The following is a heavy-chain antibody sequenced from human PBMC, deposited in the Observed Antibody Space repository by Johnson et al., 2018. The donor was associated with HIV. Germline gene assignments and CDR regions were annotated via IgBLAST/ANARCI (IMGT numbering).Heavy chain of an antibody. CDR1: GFTFSGSP. CDR3: TTYSGSHRGGDACDI. Sequence: DVQVVESGGGLVQPGGSLKLSCAASGFTFSGSPMHWVRQASGKGLEWVGRIRSKVNNYATAYAASVTGRFIISRDDSNNTAYLQMNSRKTEDPAMYYCTTYSGSHRGGDACDIWGQGTMVTVSS. V-gene: IGHV3-73*02. CDR2: IRSKVNNYAT. J-gene: IGHJ3*02. D-gene: IGHD1-26*01.